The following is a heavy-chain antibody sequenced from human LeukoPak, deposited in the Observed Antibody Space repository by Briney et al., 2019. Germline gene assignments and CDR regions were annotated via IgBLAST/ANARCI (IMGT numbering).Heavy chain of an antibody. CDR3: ARGRIVVVRFDY. D-gene: IGHD2-15*01. Sequence: SETLSLTCAVYGGSFSGYYWSWIRQPPGKGLEWIGEINHSGSTNYNPSLKSRVTISVDTSKNQFSLKLSSVTAADTAVYYCARGRIVVVRFDYWGQGTLATVSS. CDR1: GGSFSGYY. CDR2: INHSGST. V-gene: IGHV4-34*01. J-gene: IGHJ4*02.